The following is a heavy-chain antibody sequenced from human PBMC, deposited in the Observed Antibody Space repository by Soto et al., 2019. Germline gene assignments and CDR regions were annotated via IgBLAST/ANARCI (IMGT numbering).Heavy chain of an antibody. D-gene: IGHD5-18*01. CDR1: GFTFSSYW. J-gene: IGHJ4*02. V-gene: IGHV3-7*01. CDR2: INQDGSEK. Sequence: GGSLRLSCAASGFTFSSYWMSWVRQAPGKGLEWVASINQDGSEKYYVDSVKGRFTISRDNAKNSLYLQMNSLRAEDTAVYYCARDRGGYSYGPIDYWGQGTLVTVSS. CDR3: ARDRGGYSYGPIDY.